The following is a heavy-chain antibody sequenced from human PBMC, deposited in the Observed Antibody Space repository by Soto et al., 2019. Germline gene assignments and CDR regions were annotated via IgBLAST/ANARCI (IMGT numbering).Heavy chain of an antibody. D-gene: IGHD6-6*01. CDR2: ISAGDGYT. J-gene: IGHJ4*02. CDR1: GYTFTTYA. Sequence: QVKLVQSGAEVKKPGASVKVSGKASGYTFTTYAIHWVRQAPGQRLEWMGWISAGDGYTKYSQNFQGRVTITRDTSATTASMELSSLRSGDTAIYYCARASLDYSSSSSDSWGQGTLVTVSS. CDR3: ARASLDYSSSSSDS. V-gene: IGHV1-3*01.